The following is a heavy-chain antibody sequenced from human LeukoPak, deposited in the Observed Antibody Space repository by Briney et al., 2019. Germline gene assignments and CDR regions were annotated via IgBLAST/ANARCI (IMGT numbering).Heavy chain of an antibody. J-gene: IGHJ5*01. CDR3: ARVGGYYNWFDF. CDR2: IYTSGST. D-gene: IGHD4-23*01. CDR1: GGSISSYS. V-gene: IGHV4-4*07. Sequence: SETLSLTCTVSGGSISSYSWSWIRQPAGKGLEWIGRIYTSGSTNYNPSLQSRVTMSVDTSKNQFSLSLSSVTAADTAVYYCARVGGYYNWFDFWGQGTLVTVSS.